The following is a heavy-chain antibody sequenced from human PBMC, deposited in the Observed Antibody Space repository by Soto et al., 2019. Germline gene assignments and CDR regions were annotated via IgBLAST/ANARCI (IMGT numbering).Heavy chain of an antibody. Sequence: PGGSLRLSCTASGFTFGDYAMSWFRQAPGKGLEWVGFIRSKAYGGTTEYAASVKGRFTISRDDSKSIAYLQMNSLKTEDTAVYYCTRDYLRYSSGWISAFDIWGQGTMVT. CDR3: TRDYLRYSSGWISAFDI. V-gene: IGHV3-49*03. J-gene: IGHJ3*02. CDR2: IRSKAYGGTT. CDR1: GFTFGDYA. D-gene: IGHD6-19*01.